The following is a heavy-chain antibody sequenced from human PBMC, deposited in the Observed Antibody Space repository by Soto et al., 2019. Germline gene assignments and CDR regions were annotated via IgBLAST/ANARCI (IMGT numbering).Heavy chain of an antibody. D-gene: IGHD6-19*01. CDR2: IHNSGAS. J-gene: IGHJ5*02. Sequence: PSETLSLTCSVSGASVSGYYWSWIRQTPGKGLEWIGNIHNSGASKYNPSLKSRVTISLDTSKNEFSLKIASVTAADTGVYYCARGPQWLRSHNRFDPWGQGSLVTVSS. CDR3: ARGPQWLRSHNRFDP. V-gene: IGHV4-59*02. CDR1: GASVSGYY.